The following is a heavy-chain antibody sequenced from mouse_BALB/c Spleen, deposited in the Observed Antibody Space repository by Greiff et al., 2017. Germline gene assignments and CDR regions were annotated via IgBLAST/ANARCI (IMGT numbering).Heavy chain of an antibody. J-gene: IGHJ1*01. D-gene: IGHD1-1*01. CDR1: GYSITSGYY. CDR2: ISYDGSN. CDR3: ARDTTVGYFDV. Sequence: EVQLQESGPGLVKPSQSLSLTCSVTGYSITSGYYWNWIRQFPGNKLEWMGYISYDGSNNYNPSLKNRISITRDTSKNQFFLKLNSVTTEDTATYYCARDTTVGYFDVWGAGTTVTVSS. V-gene: IGHV3-6*02.